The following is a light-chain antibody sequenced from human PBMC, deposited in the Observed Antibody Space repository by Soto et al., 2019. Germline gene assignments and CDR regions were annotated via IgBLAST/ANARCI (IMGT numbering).Light chain of an antibody. CDR1: QSVSNNH. CDR3: QQYGRSPVT. J-gene: IGKJ1*01. V-gene: IGKV3-20*01. Sequence: EVVLTQSPGTLSLSPGERATLSCRASQSVSNNHLAWYQQRPGQAPRLLIHGVSSRATGIPDRFSGSGSGADFILTISRLEPEDFAVYYFQQYGRSPVTFGPGTKVEIK. CDR2: GVS.